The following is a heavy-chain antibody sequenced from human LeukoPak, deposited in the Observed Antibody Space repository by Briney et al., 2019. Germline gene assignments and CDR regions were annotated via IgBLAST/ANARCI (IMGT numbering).Heavy chain of an antibody. D-gene: IGHD1-26*01. Sequence: SETLSLTCTVSGDSLHYYYWSWIRQPAGEGLEYIGRISTTTNGGTNYNPSLRGRVTMSIDTSKNQFSLKVNSVTAADTAVYYGARVGGIYAQSIYYFDYWGQGALVTVSS. J-gene: IGHJ4*02. CDR2: ISTTTNGGT. V-gene: IGHV4-4*07. CDR1: GDSLHYYY. CDR3: ARVGGIYAQSIYYFDY.